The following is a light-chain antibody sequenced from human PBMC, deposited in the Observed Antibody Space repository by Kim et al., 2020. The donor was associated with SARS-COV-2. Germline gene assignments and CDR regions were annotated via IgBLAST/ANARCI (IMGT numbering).Light chain of an antibody. V-gene: IGKV2-30*02. J-gene: IGKJ2*01. CDR3: IQTTHWTPYT. Sequence: DVVMTQSPLSLPVTLGQPASISCRSSQSLVHSDGNTYLNWFQQRPGQSPRRLIYKVSKRDSGVPDRFSGSGSGTDFTLKISRLEAEDVGVYYGIQTTHWTPYTFRQGTKPEI. CDR1: QSLVHSDGNTY. CDR2: KVS.